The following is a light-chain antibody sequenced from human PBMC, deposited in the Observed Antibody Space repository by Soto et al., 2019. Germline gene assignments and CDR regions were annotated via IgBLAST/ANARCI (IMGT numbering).Light chain of an antibody. J-gene: IGKJ1*01. V-gene: IGKV3-15*01. CDR1: QSVGSY. Sequence: EILLTPSPTALSLSPLERATLSCRASQSVGSYLAWYQQTRGQAPRLLIYGASTRATGIPARFSGSGSGTEFTLTISSLQSEDFAVYYCQQYNNWPRTFGQGTKVDIK. CDR2: GAS. CDR3: QQYNNWPRT.